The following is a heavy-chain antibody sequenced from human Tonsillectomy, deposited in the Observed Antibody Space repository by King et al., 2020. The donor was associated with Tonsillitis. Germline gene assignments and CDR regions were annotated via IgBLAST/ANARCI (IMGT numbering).Heavy chain of an antibody. V-gene: IGHV3-48*03. J-gene: IGHJ6*03. D-gene: IGHD1-26*01. CDR2: ISSGGTTI. Sequence: VQLVESGGGFVQPGGSLRLSCAASGFTLSSYEMDWVRQAPGKGLEWVSYISSGGTTIYYADSVKGRFTISRDNAKNSLYLQMNSLRAEDTAVYYWARDSWELRNYYMDVWGKGTTVTVSS. CDR3: ARDSWELRNYYMDV. CDR1: GFTLSSYE.